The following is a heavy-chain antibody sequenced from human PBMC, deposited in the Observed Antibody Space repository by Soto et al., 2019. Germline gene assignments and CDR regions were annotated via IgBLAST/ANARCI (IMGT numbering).Heavy chain of an antibody. CDR1: GGTFSSYA. J-gene: IGHJ6*02. Sequence: QVQLVQSGAEVKKPGSSVKVSCKASGGTFSSYAISWVRQAPGQGLEWMGGFVPIFGTANYAPKFQGRVTITADESTSTAYMELCSRRSDNKAVYYCARGWGSGSYLPHAYYYYRMGVWGQGTTVTVSS. V-gene: IGHV1-69*01. CDR2: FVPIFGTA. D-gene: IGHD3-10*01. CDR3: ARGWGSGSYLPHAYYYYRMGV.